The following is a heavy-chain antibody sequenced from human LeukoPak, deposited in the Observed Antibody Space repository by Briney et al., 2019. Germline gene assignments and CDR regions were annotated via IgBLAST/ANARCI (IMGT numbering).Heavy chain of an antibody. J-gene: IGHJ6*02. CDR1: GYTFTGYY. Sequence: ASVKVSCRASGYTFTGYYMHWVRQAPGQGLEWMGIINPSGGSTSYAQKFQGRVTMTRDTSTSTVYMELSSLRSEDTAVYYCARDVKGGFQQWLVGGEYGMDVWGQGTTVTVSS. CDR2: INPSGGST. CDR3: ARDVKGGFQQWLVGGEYGMDV. V-gene: IGHV1-46*01. D-gene: IGHD6-19*01.